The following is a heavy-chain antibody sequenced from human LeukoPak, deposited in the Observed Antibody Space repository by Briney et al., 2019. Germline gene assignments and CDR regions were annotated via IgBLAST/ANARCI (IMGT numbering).Heavy chain of an antibody. V-gene: IGHV4-38-2*02. J-gene: IGHJ5*02. D-gene: IGHD2-2*01. CDR3: ARDPRWLTPDCTSTSCYENYFAP. CDR2: VHHNAGA. Sequence: PSETLSLTCAVSGYSISSGYQWAWIRQPPGRGLEWIGSVHHNAGAHYNPSLRSRVTISVDASKNHFSLKLSSVTVADTAVYFCARDPRWLTPDCTSTSCYENYFAPWGQGTLVTVSP. CDR1: GYSISSGYQ.